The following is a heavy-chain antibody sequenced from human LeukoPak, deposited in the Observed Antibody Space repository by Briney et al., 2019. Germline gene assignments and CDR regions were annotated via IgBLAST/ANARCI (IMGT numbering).Heavy chain of an antibody. CDR2: ISAYSGNT. J-gene: IGHJ5*02. V-gene: IGHV1-18*01. Sequence: VASVKVSCKASGYTFTSYGISWVRQAPGQGLEWTGWISAYSGNTNYAQKLQGRVTMTTDTSTSTAYMELRSLRSDDTAVYYCARARAHFFTMVRGMDWFDPWGQGTLVTVSS. D-gene: IGHD3-10*01. CDR3: ARARAHFFTMVRGMDWFDP. CDR1: GYTFTSYG.